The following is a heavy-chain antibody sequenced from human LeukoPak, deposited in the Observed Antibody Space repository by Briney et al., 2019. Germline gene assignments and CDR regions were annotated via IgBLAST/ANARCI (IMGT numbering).Heavy chain of an antibody. V-gene: IGHV1-2*02. CDR1: GYTFTCYY. J-gene: IGHJ3*02. CDR3: AREAGRYYYDSSGYLQVRDAFDI. Sequence: ASVKVSCKASGYTFTCYYMHWVRQAPGQGLEWMGWINPNSGGTNYAQKFQGRVTMTRDTSISTAYMELSRLRSDDTAVYYCAREAGRYYYDSSGYLQVRDAFDIWGQGTMVTVSS. D-gene: IGHD3-22*01. CDR2: INPNSGGT.